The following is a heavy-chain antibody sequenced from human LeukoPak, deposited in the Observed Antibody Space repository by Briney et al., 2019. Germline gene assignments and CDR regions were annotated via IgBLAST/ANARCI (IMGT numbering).Heavy chain of an antibody. CDR1: GCTFGSYS. D-gene: IGHD2-2*01. J-gene: IGHJ3*01. V-gene: IGHV3-21*01. CDR2: ISSSSYI. Sequence: GGSLRLSCAASGCTFGSYSMNWVRQAPGKGLEWVSSISSSSYIYYADSVKGRFTISRDNAKNSLYLQMNSLRAEDTAVYYCARCTASCYANAFDVWGQGTLLTVSS. CDR3: ARCTASCYANAFDV.